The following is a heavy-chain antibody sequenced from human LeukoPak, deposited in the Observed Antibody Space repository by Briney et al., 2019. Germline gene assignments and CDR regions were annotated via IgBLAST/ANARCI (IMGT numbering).Heavy chain of an antibody. CDR2: ITPYNDKT. Sequence: GASVKVSCKASGYTFTNYYIHWVRQAPGQGLEWMGWITPYNDKTNYAQRFQGRLTMTTETSTNTAYMELRSLRSDDTAVYYCARRAAVAGPRSYSFDIWGQGTMVTVSS. J-gene: IGHJ3*02. D-gene: IGHD6-19*01. V-gene: IGHV1-18*04. CDR3: ARRAAVAGPRSYSFDI. CDR1: GYTFTNYY.